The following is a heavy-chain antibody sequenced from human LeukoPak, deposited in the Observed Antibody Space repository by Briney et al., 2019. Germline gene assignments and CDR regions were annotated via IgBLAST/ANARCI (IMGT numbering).Heavy chain of an antibody. J-gene: IGHJ5*02. CDR1: GYTFTSYG. CDR2: INPSSGGT. CDR3: AREGAAAEDLNLFDP. Sequence: ASVKVSCKASGYTFTSYGISWVRQAPGQGLEWMAWINPSSGGTHYAQKFQGRVTLTRDTSISTAYMGLSGLKSDDTAVYYCAREGAAAEDLNLFDPWGQGTLVTVSS. V-gene: IGHV1-2*02. D-gene: IGHD6-25*01.